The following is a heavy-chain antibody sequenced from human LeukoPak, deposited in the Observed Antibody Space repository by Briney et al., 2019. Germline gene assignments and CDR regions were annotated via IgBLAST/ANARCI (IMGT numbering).Heavy chain of an antibody. CDR2: INPNSGGT. CDR3: ARSIAALLDAFDI. V-gene: IGHV1-2*02. CDR1: GYTFTGYY. J-gene: IGHJ3*02. Sequence: GASVKVSCKASGYTFTGYYMHWVRQAPGQGLEWMGWINPNSGGTNYAQKFQGRVTMTRDTSISTAYLQWSSLKASDTAMYYCARSIAALLDAFDIWGQGTMVTVSS. D-gene: IGHD6-6*01.